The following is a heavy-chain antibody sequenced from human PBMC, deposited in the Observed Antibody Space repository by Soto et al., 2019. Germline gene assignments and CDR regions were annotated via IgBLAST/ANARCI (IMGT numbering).Heavy chain of an antibody. J-gene: IGHJ5*02. CDR1: GGSFSGYY. D-gene: IGHD6-19*01. Sequence: QVQLQQWGAGLLKPSETLSLTCAVYGGSFSGYYWSWIRQPPGKGLEWIGEINHSGSTNYNPSLKIRVTRSVDTSKNQFSLKLSSVTAADTAVYYCARGRIAVAGTGRQIYNWFDPWGQGTLVTVSS. CDR2: INHSGST. V-gene: IGHV4-34*01. CDR3: ARGRIAVAGTGRQIYNWFDP.